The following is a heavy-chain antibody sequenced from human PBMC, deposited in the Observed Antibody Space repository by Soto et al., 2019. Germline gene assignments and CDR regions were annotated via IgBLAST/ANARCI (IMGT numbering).Heavy chain of an antibody. V-gene: IGHV4-59*01. Sequence: HVQLQESRPGLVKPSEPLSLTCSVSAGSISRYYWGWVRQSPGEGLEWIAHISYTVDASYNPSLKSRVTISLDTSKNQIALSLMSVTAADTAVYYCVGSLMSRAMESFDYWGQGTLVTVTS. J-gene: IGHJ4*02. D-gene: IGHD5-18*01. CDR2: ISYTVDA. CDR3: VGSLMSRAMESFDY. CDR1: AGSISRYY.